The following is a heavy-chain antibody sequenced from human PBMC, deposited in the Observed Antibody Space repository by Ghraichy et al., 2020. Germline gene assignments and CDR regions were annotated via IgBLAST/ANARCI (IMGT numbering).Heavy chain of an antibody. J-gene: IGHJ4*02. Sequence: LSLTCVASGFTFSTYSMNWVRQAPGKGLEWVSSISSSCTYIHYADSMKGRFTISRDNAKSSLYLQMNSLRVEDTAMYYCARPEEGHWGQGTLVTVSS. CDR1: GFTFSTYS. CDR2: ISSSCTYI. V-gene: IGHV3-21*01. CDR3: ARPEEGH.